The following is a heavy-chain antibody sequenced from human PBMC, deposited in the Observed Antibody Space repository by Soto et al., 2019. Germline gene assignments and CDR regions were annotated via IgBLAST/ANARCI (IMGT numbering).Heavy chain of an antibody. D-gene: IGHD6-19*01. Sequence: QVQLVQSGAEVKKRGASVKVSCKASGYMFNSYGMSWLRQAPGQGLEWIGWISGYNGKTDLAQKFQGRVTMTTEASTSTVYMEETSLRFDDTARYYCARDETYTAGSYFDQWGQGTLVTVPS. V-gene: IGHV1-18*01. J-gene: IGHJ4*02. CDR3: ARDETYTAGSYFDQ. CDR2: ISGYNGKT. CDR1: GYMFNSYG.